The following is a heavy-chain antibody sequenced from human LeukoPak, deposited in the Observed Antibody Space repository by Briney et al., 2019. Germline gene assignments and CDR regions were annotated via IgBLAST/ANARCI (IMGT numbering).Heavy chain of an antibody. V-gene: IGHV3-53*01. Sequence: PGGSLRLSCAASGFTFSSYWMSWVRQAPGKGLECISVIYSGGSTDYADSVEGRLTISRDDSKNTLYLQMNSLRAEDTAVYYCARRGSSWYFFLVYDYWGQGTLVTVSS. CDR1: GFTFSSYW. J-gene: IGHJ4*02. CDR3: ARRGSSWYFFLVYDY. D-gene: IGHD6-13*01. CDR2: IYSGGST.